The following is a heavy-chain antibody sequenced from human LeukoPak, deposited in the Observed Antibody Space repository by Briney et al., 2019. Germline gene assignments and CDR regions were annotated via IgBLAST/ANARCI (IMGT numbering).Heavy chain of an antibody. Sequence: ASVKVSCKASGGPFSSYAISWVRQAPGQGLEWMGWINPNSGGTNYAQKFQGRVTMTRDTSISTAYMELSRLRSDDTAVYYCARGRQQLVRFLGFDYWGQGTLVTVSS. CDR3: ARGRQQLVRFLGFDY. CDR1: GGPFSSYA. CDR2: INPNSGGT. J-gene: IGHJ4*02. D-gene: IGHD6-13*01. V-gene: IGHV1-2*02.